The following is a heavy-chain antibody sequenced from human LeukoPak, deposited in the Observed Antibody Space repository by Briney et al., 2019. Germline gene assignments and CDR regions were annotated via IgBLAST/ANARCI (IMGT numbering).Heavy chain of an antibody. J-gene: IGHJ4*02. CDR1: GGSIGSYY. CDR2: VYTSGST. V-gene: IGHV4-4*09. Sequence: PSETLSLTCTVSGGSIGSYYWSWIRQPPGKGLEWIGYVYTSGSTNYNPSLKSRVTISVDTSKEQYSLKLTSVTAADTAVYYCARHRNWDFDLDYWGQGTLVTVSS. CDR3: ARHRNWDFDLDY. D-gene: IGHD1-1*01.